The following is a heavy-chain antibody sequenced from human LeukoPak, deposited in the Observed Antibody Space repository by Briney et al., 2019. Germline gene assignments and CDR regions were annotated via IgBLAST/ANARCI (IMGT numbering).Heavy chain of an antibody. D-gene: IGHD3-22*01. CDR1: GYTFTRYG. J-gene: IGHJ4*02. V-gene: IGHV1-18*01. CDR3: ARDRYYDSSGYYTVKTDY. Sequence: ASVKVSCKASGYTFTRYGISWVRQAPGHGLEWMGWNSAYNGNTNYAQKLQGRVTMTTDTSTSTAYMELRSLRSDDTAVYYCARDRYYDSSGYYTVKTDYWGQGTLVTVSS. CDR2: NSAYNGNT.